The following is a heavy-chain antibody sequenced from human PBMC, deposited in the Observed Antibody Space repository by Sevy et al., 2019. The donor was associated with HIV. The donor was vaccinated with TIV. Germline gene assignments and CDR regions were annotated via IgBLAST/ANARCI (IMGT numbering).Heavy chain of an antibody. Sequence: SETLSLTCTVSGGSIISGGYYWSWIRQHPGKGLEWIGYIYYSGSTYYNPSLKSRVSISVDTSKNQFSLKLSSVTAADTAVYYCARVKGGGSCWSFDPWGQGTLVTVSS. CDR1: GGSIISGGYY. D-gene: IGHD2-15*01. CDR2: IYYSGST. J-gene: IGHJ5*02. V-gene: IGHV4-31*03. CDR3: ARVKGGGSCWSFDP.